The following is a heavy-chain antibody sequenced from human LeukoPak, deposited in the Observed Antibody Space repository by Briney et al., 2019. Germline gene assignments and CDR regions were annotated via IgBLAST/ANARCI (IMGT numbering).Heavy chain of an antibody. CDR3: ARDLGYCSGGSCSDYYGMDV. J-gene: IGHJ6*02. V-gene: IGHV1-2*02. CDR1: GYTFTGYY. CDR2: INPNSGGT. Sequence: ASVKVSCKASGYTFTGYYMHWVRQAPGQGLEWMGWINPNSGGTNYARKFQGRVTMTRDTSISTAYMELSRLRSDDTAVYYCARDLGYCSGGSCSDYYGMDVWGQGTTVTVSS. D-gene: IGHD2-15*01.